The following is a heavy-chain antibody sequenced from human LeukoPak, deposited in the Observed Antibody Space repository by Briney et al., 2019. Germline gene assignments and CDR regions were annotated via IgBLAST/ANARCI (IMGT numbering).Heavy chain of an antibody. V-gene: IGHV1-18*01. CDR2: ISAYNGNT. J-gene: IGHJ5*02. CDR1: GYTFTSYG. D-gene: IGHD3-22*01. CDR3: ARPQGPYYYDSSGLTWFDP. Sequence: GASVKVSCKASGYTFTSYGISWVRQAPGQGLEWMGWISAYNGNTNYAQKLQGRVTMTTATYNSTAYMDLRSLRSDDTAVYYCARPQGPYYYDSSGLTWFDPWGQGTLVTVSS.